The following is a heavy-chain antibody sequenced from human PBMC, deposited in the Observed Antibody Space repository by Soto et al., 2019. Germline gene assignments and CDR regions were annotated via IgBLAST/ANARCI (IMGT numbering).Heavy chain of an antibody. D-gene: IGHD6-6*01. Sequence: PWGSLRLSCAASGFTFSSYAVSWARQTPGKGLEWVSTISASGAYTYYADSVKGRFTISRDNSKNTLYLQMRSLRAGDTATYYCAKEVIAARPYYFDYWGQGTLVTVSS. J-gene: IGHJ4*02. CDR3: AKEVIAARPYYFDY. CDR2: ISASGAYT. CDR1: GFTFSSYA. V-gene: IGHV3-23*01.